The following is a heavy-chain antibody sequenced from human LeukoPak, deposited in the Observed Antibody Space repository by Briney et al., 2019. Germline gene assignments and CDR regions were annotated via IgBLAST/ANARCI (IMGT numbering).Heavy chain of an antibody. CDR2: INHSGST. V-gene: IGHV4-34*01. CDR1: GFTFSSSA. J-gene: IGHJ5*02. Sequence: GSLRLSCAASGFTFSSSAMSWVRQPPGKGLEWIGEINHSGSTNYNPSLKSRVTISVDTSKNQFSLKLSSVTAADTAVYYCARVRPQQPAKTWGQGTLVTVSS. D-gene: IGHD6-13*01. CDR3: ARVRPQQPAKT.